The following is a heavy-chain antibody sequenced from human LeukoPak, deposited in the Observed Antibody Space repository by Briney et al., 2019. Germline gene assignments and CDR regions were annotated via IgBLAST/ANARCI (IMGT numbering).Heavy chain of an antibody. CDR1: RFIFSSYT. D-gene: IGHD2-2*01. CDR2: ISGSGGST. Sequence: QPGGSLRLSCAASRFIFSSYTMSWVRQAPGKGLEWVSAISGSGGSTYYADSVKGRFTISRDNSKNTLYLQMNSLRAEDTAVYYCAKDLRYQLLSSIFGGDWFDPWGQGTLVTVSS. CDR3: AKDLRYQLLSSIFGGDWFDP. V-gene: IGHV3-23*01. J-gene: IGHJ5*02.